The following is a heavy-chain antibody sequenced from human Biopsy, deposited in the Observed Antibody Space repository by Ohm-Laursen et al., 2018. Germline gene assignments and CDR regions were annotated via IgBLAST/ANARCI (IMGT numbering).Heavy chain of an antibody. Sequence: SLRLSCSASGFTFSNYAMGWVRQAPGKGLEWVSGVSGSGGRTYYAESMKGRFTISRDNSKNTLYLQMNSLRGEDTAVYYCAKCMTGGSNYYFHHCGQGTLVTVSS. D-gene: IGHD2-8*01. J-gene: IGHJ4*02. CDR2: VSGSGGRT. V-gene: IGHV3-23*01. CDR1: GFTFSNYA. CDR3: AKCMTGGSNYYFHH.